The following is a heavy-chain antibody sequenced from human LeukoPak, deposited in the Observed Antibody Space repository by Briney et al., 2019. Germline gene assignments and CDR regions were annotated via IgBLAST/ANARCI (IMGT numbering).Heavy chain of an antibody. D-gene: IGHD3-10*01. J-gene: IGHJ4*02. CDR1: GYTLTELS. V-gene: IGHV1-24*01. Sequence: ASVKVSCTVSGYTLTELSMHWVRQAPGKGDEWMGGFDPEDGETIYAQKFQGRVTMTEDTSTDTAYMELSSLRSEDTAVYYCATVSSMVRGVGYYFDYWGQGTLVTVSS. CDR3: ATVSSMVRGVGYYFDY. CDR2: FDPEDGET.